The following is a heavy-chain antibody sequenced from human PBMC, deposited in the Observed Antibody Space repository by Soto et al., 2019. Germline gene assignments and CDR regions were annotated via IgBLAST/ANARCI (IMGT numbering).Heavy chain of an antibody. J-gene: IGHJ6*02. CDR3: ARGSAVYYYYGMDV. Sequence: ASVKVSCKASGYTFTGYYMHWVRQAPGQGLEWMGWINPNSGGTNYAQNFQGWVTMTRDTSISTAYMELSRLRSDDTAVYYCARGSAVYYYYGMDVWGQGTTVTVSS. V-gene: IGHV1-2*04. CDR1: GYTFTGYY. D-gene: IGHD6-19*01. CDR2: INPNSGGT.